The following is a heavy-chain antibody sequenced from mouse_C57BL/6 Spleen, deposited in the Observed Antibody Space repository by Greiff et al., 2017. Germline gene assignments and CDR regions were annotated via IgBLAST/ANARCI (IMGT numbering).Heavy chain of an antibody. D-gene: IGHD2-4*01. J-gene: IGHJ3*01. Sequence: QVQLQQPGAELVRPGSSVKLSCKASGYTFTSYWMDWVKQRPGQGLEWIGNIYPSDSETHYNQKFKDKATLTVDKSSSTAYMQLSSLTSEDSAVYYCARSCDYDGGFAYWGQGTLVTASA. CDR1: GYTFTSYW. CDR2: IYPSDSET. V-gene: IGHV1-61*01. CDR3: ARSCDYDGGFAY.